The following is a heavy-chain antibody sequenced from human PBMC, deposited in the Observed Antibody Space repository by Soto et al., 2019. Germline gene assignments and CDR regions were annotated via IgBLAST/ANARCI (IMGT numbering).Heavy chain of an antibody. CDR1: GFAFSSYG. CDR3: VSDRGYGHASVPYS. V-gene: IGHV3-30*03. Sequence: QAQLVESGGGVVQPGRSLRLSCAASGFAFSSYGMHWVRQAPGTGLEWVAVISYDGSLQHYADSVKGRFTISRDNSKNMVLLQMSSLRAEDTAVYYCVSDRGYGHASVPYSGGQGTRVRVSS. D-gene: IGHD5-18*01. J-gene: IGHJ5*01. CDR2: ISYDGSLQ.